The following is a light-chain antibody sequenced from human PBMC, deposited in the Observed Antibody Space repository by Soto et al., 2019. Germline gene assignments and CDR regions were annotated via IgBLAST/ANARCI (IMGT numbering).Light chain of an antibody. CDR1: QSISRY. J-gene: IGKJ1*01. CDR2: AAS. V-gene: IGKV1-39*01. CDR3: QQSYSSPQT. Sequence: DIQMTQSPSSLSASVGNRFTITCRASQSISRYLNWYQQKPGKAPKLLIYAASSLLGGVPARFSGSGSGTDFTLTISSLQPEDFAIYYCQQSYSSPQTFGQGTKVDIK.